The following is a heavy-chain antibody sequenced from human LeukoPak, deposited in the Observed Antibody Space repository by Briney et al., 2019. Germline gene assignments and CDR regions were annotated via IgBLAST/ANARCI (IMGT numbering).Heavy chain of an antibody. D-gene: IGHD3-3*01. Sequence: PGGSLRLSCAASGFTFSSYSMSWVRQAPGKGLEWVSSISSSSTYIYYADSVKGRFTISRDNAKNSLYLQMNSLRAEDTAVYYCARVTPLEWYLNYWGQGTLVTVSS. CDR1: GFTFSSYS. J-gene: IGHJ4*02. CDR2: ISSSSTYI. V-gene: IGHV3-21*01. CDR3: ARVTPLEWYLNY.